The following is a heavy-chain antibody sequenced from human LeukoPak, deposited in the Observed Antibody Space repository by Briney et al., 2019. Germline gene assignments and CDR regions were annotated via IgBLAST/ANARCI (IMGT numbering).Heavy chain of an antibody. CDR1: GGSISSYY. Sequence: SETLSLTCTVSGGSISSYYWSWIRQPAGKGLEWIGCIYTSGSTNYNPSLKSRVTMSVDTSKNQFSLKLSSVTAADTAVYYCARDRVAGTKLVWYFDLWGRGTLVTVSS. CDR2: IYTSGST. J-gene: IGHJ2*01. V-gene: IGHV4-4*07. CDR3: ARDRVAGTKLVWYFDL. D-gene: IGHD6-19*01.